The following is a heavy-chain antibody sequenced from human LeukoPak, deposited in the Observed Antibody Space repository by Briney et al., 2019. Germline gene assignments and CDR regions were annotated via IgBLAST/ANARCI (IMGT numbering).Heavy chain of an antibody. V-gene: IGHV5-51*01. CDR3: ARLPYYYYYYMDV. CDR1: GYSFTNYR. CDR2: IYPGDSDT. J-gene: IGHJ6*03. Sequence: GESLKISCKGSGYSFTNYRIGWVRQMPGKGLEWMESIYPGDSDTRYSPSFQGQVTISADKFISTAFLQWNSLKASDTAMYYCARLPYYYYYYMDVWGKGTTVTVSS.